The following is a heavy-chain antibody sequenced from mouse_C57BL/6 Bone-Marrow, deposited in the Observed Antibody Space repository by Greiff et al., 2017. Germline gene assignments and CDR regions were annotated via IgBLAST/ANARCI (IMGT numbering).Heavy chain of an antibody. CDR2: IYPRDGST. J-gene: IGHJ1*03. CDR3: ARLAFDVSSGDWYFDV. V-gene: IGHV1-85*01. D-gene: IGHD1-1*01. Sequence: QVQLQQSGPELVKPGASVKLSCKASGYTFTSYDINWVKQRPGQGLEWIGWIYPRDGSTKYNEKFKGKATLTVDTSSSTAYMELHSLTSEDSAVYFCARLAFDVSSGDWYFDVWGTGTAVTVSS. CDR1: GYTFTSYD.